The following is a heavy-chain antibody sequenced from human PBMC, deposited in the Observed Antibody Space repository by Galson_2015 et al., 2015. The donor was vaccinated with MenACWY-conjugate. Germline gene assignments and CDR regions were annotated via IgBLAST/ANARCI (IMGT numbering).Heavy chain of an antibody. Sequence: SVKVSCKASGSTFTNYAMHWMRQAPGQRLEWMGWINVGSGNTRSSQKFQGRVTITTDTSASTAYMELSSLTSEDTAVYYCARARLGYSYDYSDPWGQGTLVTVSS. V-gene: IGHV1-3*01. CDR1: GSTFTNYA. J-gene: IGHJ5*02. D-gene: IGHD5-18*01. CDR2: INVGSGNT. CDR3: ARARLGYSYDYSDP.